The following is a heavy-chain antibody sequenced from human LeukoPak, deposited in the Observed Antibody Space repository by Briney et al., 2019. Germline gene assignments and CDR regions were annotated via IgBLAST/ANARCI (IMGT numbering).Heavy chain of an antibody. CDR1: GFTSSNYG. J-gene: IGHJ6*03. CDR3: ASPVTTDYMDV. D-gene: IGHD4-17*01. CDR2: ISSNSTTT. Sequence: PGGSLRLSCAASGFTSSNYGMNWVRQAPGKGLEWLSYISSNSTTTYYADSVKGRFTVSRDNAKNSLYLQMNSLKAEDTAVYYCASPVTTDYMDVWGKGTTVTVSS. V-gene: IGHV3-48*01.